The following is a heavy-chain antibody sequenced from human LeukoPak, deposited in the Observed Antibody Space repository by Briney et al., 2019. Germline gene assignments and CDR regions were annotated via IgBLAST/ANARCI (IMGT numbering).Heavy chain of an antibody. V-gene: IGHV4-34*01. J-gene: IGHJ6*03. CDR2: INHSGST. CDR3: ARADYYDSSGNIRYYYYYMDV. Sequence: SETLSLTCAVYGGSFSGYYWSWIRRPPGKGLEWIGEINHSGSTNYNPSLKSRVTISVDTSKNQFSLKLSSATAADTAVYYCARADYYDSSGNIRYYYYYMDVWGKGTTVTISS. CDR1: GGSFSGYY. D-gene: IGHD3-22*01.